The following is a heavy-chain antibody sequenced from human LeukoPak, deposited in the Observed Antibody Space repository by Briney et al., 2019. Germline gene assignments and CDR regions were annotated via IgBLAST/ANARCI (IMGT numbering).Heavy chain of an antibody. D-gene: IGHD3-22*01. Sequence: GGSLRLSCAASGFTFSSYSMNWVRRAPGKGLEWVSSISSSSSYIYYADSVKGRFTISRDNAKNSLYLQMNSLRAGDTAVYYCARIGVDAFDIWGQGTMVTVSS. V-gene: IGHV3-21*01. CDR3: ARIGVDAFDI. CDR2: ISSSSSYI. CDR1: GFTFSSYS. J-gene: IGHJ3*02.